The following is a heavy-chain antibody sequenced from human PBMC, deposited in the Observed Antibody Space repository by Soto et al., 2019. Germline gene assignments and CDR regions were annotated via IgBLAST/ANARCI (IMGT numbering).Heavy chain of an antibody. J-gene: IGHJ3*02. D-gene: IGHD5-12*01. V-gene: IGHV3-23*01. Sequence: EVQLLESGGGLVQPGGSLRLSCAASGFTFSSYAMSWVRQAPGKGLEWVSAISGSGGSTYYADSVKGRFTISRDNSKNTLYLQMNSLRAEDTAVYYCAKDQEMATISHPDAFDIWGQGTMVTVSS. CDR2: ISGSGGST. CDR1: GFTFSSYA. CDR3: AKDQEMATISHPDAFDI.